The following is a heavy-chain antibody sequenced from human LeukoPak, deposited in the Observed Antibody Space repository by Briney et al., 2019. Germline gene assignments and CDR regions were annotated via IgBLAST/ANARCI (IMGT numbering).Heavy chain of an antibody. V-gene: IGHV3-21*01. J-gene: IGHJ4*02. CDR2: LSSSSSYI. D-gene: IGHD3-10*01. Sequence: GGSLRLSCAASGFTFNSYNMNWVRQAPGKGLEWVSSLSSSSSYIYYAGSVKGRFTISGDNAKNSLYLQMNSLRAEDTAVYYCARNRDLGDYYGSGSYDYWGQGTLVTVSS. CDR3: ARNRDLGDYYGSGSYDY. CDR1: GFTFNSYN.